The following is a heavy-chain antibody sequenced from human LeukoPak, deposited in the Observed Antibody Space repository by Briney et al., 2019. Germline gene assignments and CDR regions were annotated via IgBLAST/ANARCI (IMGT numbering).Heavy chain of an antibody. CDR2: IYHSGST. V-gene: IGHV4-38-2*01. J-gene: IGHJ4*02. CDR1: GDSISSGYY. Sequence: PSETLSLTCAVSGDSISSGYYWGWIRPPTGKGLEWIGSIYHSGSTYYNPSLKSRVTISVDTSKNQFSLKLSSVTAADTAVYYCARLGGGLDDWGQGTLVTVSS. CDR3: ARLGGGLDD. D-gene: IGHD1-26*01.